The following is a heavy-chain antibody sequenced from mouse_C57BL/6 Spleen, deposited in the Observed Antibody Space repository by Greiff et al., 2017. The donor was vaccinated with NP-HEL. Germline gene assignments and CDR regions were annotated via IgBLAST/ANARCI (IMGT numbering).Heavy chain of an antibody. Sequence: EVKLMESAGGLVQPGSSMKLSCTASGFTFSDYYMAWVRQVPEKGLEWVANINYDGSSTYYLDSLKSRFIISRDNAKNILYLQMSSLKSEDTATYYCARMSNYYGSRGYFDYWGQGTTLTVSS. V-gene: IGHV5-16*01. CDR3: ARMSNYYGSRGYFDY. D-gene: IGHD1-1*01. CDR1: GFTFSDYY. J-gene: IGHJ2*01. CDR2: INYDGSST.